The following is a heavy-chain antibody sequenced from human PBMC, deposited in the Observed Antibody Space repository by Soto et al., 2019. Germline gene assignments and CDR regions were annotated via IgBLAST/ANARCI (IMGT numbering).Heavy chain of an antibody. CDR1: GFTFSSYS. J-gene: IGHJ4*02. Sequence: GGSLRLSCAASGFTFSSYSMNWVRQAPGKGLEWVSSISSSSSYIYYAGSVKGRFTISRDNAKNSLYLQMNSLRAEDTAVYYCARDLSVDYWGQGTLVTVSS. V-gene: IGHV3-21*01. CDR3: ARDLSVDY. CDR2: ISSSSSYI. D-gene: IGHD3-16*02.